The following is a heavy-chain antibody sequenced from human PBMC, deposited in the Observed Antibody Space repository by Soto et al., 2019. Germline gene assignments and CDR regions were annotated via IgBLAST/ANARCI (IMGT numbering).Heavy chain of an antibody. Sequence: EVQLVESGGGLVQPGGSLRLSCAASGFTFNNFCMYWVRQPPEKGRVWVSGINSDGTTTIYADSVKGRFTISIENAKNTLYLQMNSLTGEDTAIYYRVRDILWCQGTLVTVSS. J-gene: IGHJ4*02. CDR3: VRDIL. CDR2: INSDGTTT. V-gene: IGHV3-74*01. CDR1: GFTFNNFC.